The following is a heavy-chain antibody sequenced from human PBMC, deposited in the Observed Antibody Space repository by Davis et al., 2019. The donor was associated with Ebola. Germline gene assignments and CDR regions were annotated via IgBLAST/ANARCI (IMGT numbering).Heavy chain of an antibody. J-gene: IGHJ4*02. V-gene: IGHV1-8*01. D-gene: IGHD2-8*01. Sequence: AASVKVSCKTSGYTFTNYDINWVRQATGQGLEWMGWLNPNSGNTDSTHEFQGRLTMTKNISIGTAYMELSTLTSEDTAVYYCARRVYSRSGFDSWGQGTLVTVSS. CDR1: GYTFTNYD. CDR2: LNPNSGNT. CDR3: ARRVYSRSGFDS.